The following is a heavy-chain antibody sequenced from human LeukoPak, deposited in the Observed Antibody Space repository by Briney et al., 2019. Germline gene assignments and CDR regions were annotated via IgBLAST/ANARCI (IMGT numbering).Heavy chain of an antibody. V-gene: IGHV3-15*01. CDR3: TTHYYDSSGYLYYFDY. CDR1: GFTFSNAW. Sequence: GGSLRLSCADSGFTFSNAWMSWVRQAPGKGLEWVGRIKSKTDGGTTDYAAPVKGRITISRDDSKNTLYLQMNSLKTEDTAVYYCTTHYYDSSGYLYYFDYWGQGTLVTVSS. J-gene: IGHJ4*02. D-gene: IGHD3-22*01. CDR2: IKSKTDGGTT.